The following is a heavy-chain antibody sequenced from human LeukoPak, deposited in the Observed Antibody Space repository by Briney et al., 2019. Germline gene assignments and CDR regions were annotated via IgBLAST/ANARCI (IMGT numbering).Heavy chain of an antibody. CDR2: ISSNGGSA. V-gene: IGHV3-23*01. Sequence: GGSLRLSCAASGFAFGSYAMTWVRQAPGKGLEWVSLISSNGGSAYYADSVKGRFTISRDNSKNTLYLQMNSLRAEDTAVYYCAKEPSSTILSDYWGQGTLVTVSS. J-gene: IGHJ4*02. CDR3: AKEPSSTILSDY. CDR1: GFAFGSYA. D-gene: IGHD2-2*01.